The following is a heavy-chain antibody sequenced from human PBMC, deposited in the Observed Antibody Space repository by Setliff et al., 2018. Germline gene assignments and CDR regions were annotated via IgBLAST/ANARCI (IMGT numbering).Heavy chain of an antibody. Sequence: PSETLSLTCTVSGGSISSSNWWSWVRQPPGKGLEWIGSIYYSGSTYYNPSLKSRVTISVDTSKNQFSLKLSSVTAADTAVYYCARDGGEYWGQGTLVTVSS. CDR2: IYYSGST. CDR1: GGSISSSNW. V-gene: IGHV4-4*02. D-gene: IGHD3-16*01. CDR3: ARDGGEY. J-gene: IGHJ4*02.